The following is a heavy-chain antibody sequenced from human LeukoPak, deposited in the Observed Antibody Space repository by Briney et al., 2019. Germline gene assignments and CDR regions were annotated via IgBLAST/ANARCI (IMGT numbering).Heavy chain of an antibody. CDR2: INPVNGGT. V-gene: IGHV1-2*06. Sequence: GASVKVSCKASGYTFTAYYMHWVRQAPGQGLEWVGRINPVNGGTDYAQNFQGRVTMTRDTSISTAYMDLSSLRSDDTAVYYCARDYGSNSGLDYWGQGTLVTVSS. CDR1: GYTFTAYY. CDR3: ARDYGSNSGLDY. D-gene: IGHD4-23*01. J-gene: IGHJ4*02.